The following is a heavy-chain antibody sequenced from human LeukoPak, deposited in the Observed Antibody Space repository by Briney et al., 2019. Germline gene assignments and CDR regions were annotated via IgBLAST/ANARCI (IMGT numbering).Heavy chain of an antibody. V-gene: IGHV4-34*01. Sequence: SEALSLTCAVYGGSFSGYYWSWIRQPPGKGLEWIGEINHSGSTNYNSSLKSRVTISVDTSKNQFSLKLSSVTAADTAVYYCARADGSWYDYWGQGTLVTVSS. CDR2: INHSGST. CDR1: GGSFSGYY. J-gene: IGHJ4*02. D-gene: IGHD6-13*01. CDR3: ARADGSWYDY.